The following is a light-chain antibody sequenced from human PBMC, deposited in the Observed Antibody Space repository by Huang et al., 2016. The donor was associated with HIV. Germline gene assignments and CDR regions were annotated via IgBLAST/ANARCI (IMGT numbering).Light chain of an antibody. CDR2: GAS. V-gene: IGKV3-15*01. CDR1: RSVNSK. CDR3: QQYSDWPLT. Sequence: EVVMTQSPATLSVSPGERATLSCRASRSVNSKLAWYQQKPGQAPRLLIYGASTRAIGIPARFSGSGSGTEFTLTISSLQSEDFAVYYCQQYSDWPLTFGGGTKVEIK. J-gene: IGKJ4*01.